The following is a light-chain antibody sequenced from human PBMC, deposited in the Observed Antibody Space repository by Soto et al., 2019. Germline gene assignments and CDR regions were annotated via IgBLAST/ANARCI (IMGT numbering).Light chain of an antibody. CDR3: MQALQTPLT. J-gene: IGKJ4*01. CDR1: QSLLHSNGYNY. Sequence: DIAVTQSPLSLPVTPGEPASISCRSSQSLLHSNGYNYLDWYLQKPGQSPQLLIYLGSNRASGVPDRFSGSGSGTDFTLKISRVEAEDVGVYYCMQALQTPLTFGGGTKVDI. V-gene: IGKV2-28*01. CDR2: LGS.